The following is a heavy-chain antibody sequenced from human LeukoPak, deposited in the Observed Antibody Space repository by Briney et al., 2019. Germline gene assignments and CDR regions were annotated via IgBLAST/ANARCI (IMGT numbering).Heavy chain of an antibody. CDR1: GFTFSSYA. J-gene: IGHJ6*02. Sequence: GGSLRLSCAASGFTFSSYAMSWVRQAPGEGLEWVSAISGSGGSTYYADSVRGRFTISRDNSKNTLYLQMNRLRAEDTAVYYCAKVLGVVPVHFGKDVWGQGDTVTVSS. CDR2: ISGSGGST. V-gene: IGHV3-23*01. D-gene: IGHD3-16*01. CDR3: AKVLGVVPVHFGKDV.